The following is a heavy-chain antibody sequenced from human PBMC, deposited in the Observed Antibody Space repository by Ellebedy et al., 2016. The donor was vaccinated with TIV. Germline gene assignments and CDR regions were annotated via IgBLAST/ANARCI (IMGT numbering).Heavy chain of an antibody. CDR2: ISKNGNDR. J-gene: IGHJ4*02. V-gene: IGHV3-30*18. D-gene: IGHD6-19*01. Sequence: GESLKISCVGSGFTFSSKGLHWVRQAPGKGLEWVAVISKNGNDRTYADSVKGRFTISRDNSQSTLYLQMDSLRADDTAVYYCAKPPELWLIHTGLVSWGQGTLVTVSS. CDR1: GFTFSSKG. CDR3: AKPPELWLIHTGLVS.